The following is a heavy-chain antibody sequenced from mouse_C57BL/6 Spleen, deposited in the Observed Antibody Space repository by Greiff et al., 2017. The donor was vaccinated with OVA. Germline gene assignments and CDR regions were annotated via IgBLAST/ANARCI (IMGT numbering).Heavy chain of an antibody. V-gene: IGHV14-4*01. J-gene: IGHJ4*01. CDR3: TIRNYYGSSPYYYAMDY. Sequence: EVKLMESGAELVRPGASVKLSCTASGFNIKDDYMHWVKQRPEQGLEWIGWIDPENGDTEYASKFQGKATITADTSSNTAYLQLSSLTSEDTAVYYCTIRNYYGSSPYYYAMDYWGQGTSVTVSS. D-gene: IGHD1-1*01. CDR2: IDPENGDT. CDR1: GFNIKDDY.